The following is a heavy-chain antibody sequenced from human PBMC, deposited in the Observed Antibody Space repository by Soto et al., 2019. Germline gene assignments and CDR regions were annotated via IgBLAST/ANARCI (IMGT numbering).Heavy chain of an antibody. CDR3: AKRGNYDFWSGYFDY. V-gene: IGHV3-23*01. Sequence: EVQLLESGGGLVQPGGSLRLSCAASGFTFSSYAMSWVRQAPGKGLEWVSAISGSGGSTYYADSVKGRFTISRDNSKNTLYLQMNRLRAEDTAVYYCAKRGNYDFWSGYFDYWGQGTLVTVSS. D-gene: IGHD3-3*01. CDR1: GFTFSSYA. J-gene: IGHJ4*02. CDR2: ISGSGGST.